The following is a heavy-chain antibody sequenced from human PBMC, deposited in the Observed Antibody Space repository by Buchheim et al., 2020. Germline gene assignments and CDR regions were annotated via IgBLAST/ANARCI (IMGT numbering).Heavy chain of an antibody. Sequence: QVQLQESGPGLVKPSETLSLTCTVSGGSISSYYWSWIRQPPGKGLEWIGYIYYSGSTNYNPSLKSRVTISVDTSKNQFSLKLSSVTAADTAVYYCARGGHGDPRFAGYYYYYGMDVWGQGTT. D-gene: IGHD4-17*01. CDR2: IYYSGST. CDR1: GGSISSYY. J-gene: IGHJ6*02. CDR3: ARGGHGDPRFAGYYYYYGMDV. V-gene: IGHV4-59*01.